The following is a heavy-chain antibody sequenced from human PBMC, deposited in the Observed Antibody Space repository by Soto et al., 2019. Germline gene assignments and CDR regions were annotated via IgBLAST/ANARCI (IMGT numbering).Heavy chain of an antibody. CDR1: GCSISSGGYY. D-gene: IGHD5-12*01. CDR2: IYYSGST. V-gene: IGHV4-61*08. J-gene: IGHJ4*02. CDR3: ARARSRGYSTPIDY. Sequence: SETLSLTCTVSGCSISSGGYYLSWIRQHPGKGLEWIGYIYYSGSTNYNPSLKSRVTISVDMSKNQFSLKLSSVTAADTAVYYCARARSRGYSTPIDYWGQGTLVTSPQ.